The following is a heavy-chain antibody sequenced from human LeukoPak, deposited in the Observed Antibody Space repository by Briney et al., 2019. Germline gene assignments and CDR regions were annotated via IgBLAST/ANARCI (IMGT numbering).Heavy chain of an antibody. CDR3: ARVGYYDSSGYYAYLQH. J-gene: IGHJ1*01. V-gene: IGHV3-74*01. D-gene: IGHD3-22*01. CDR2: MNNDGTDI. CDR1: GFTFSSYA. Sequence: PGGSLRLSCAASGFTFSSYAMSWVRQAPGKGLEWISRMNNDGTDISYADSVKGRFTISRDNAKNTLYLQMNSLRAEDTAVYYCARVGYYDSSGYYAYLQHWGQGTLVTVSS.